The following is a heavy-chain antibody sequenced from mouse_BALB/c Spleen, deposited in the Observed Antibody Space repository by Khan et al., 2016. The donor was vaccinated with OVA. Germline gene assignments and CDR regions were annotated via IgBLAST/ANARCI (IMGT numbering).Heavy chain of an antibody. Sequence: QVRLQQSGAELARPGASVKMSCKASGYTFTSNTMHWVKQRPGQGLEWIGYINPRSSYTNYNQKFKDKATLTADKSSSTAYMQLSSLTSEDSAVYYCARRTTEYTMDYWGQGTSLTVSS. D-gene: IGHD2-14*01. J-gene: IGHJ4*01. CDR2: INPRSSYT. V-gene: IGHV1-4*01. CDR3: ARRTTEYTMDY. CDR1: GYTFTSNT.